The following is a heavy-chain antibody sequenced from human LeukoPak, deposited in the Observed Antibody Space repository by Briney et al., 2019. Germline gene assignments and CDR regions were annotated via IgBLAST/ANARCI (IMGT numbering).Heavy chain of an antibody. J-gene: IGHJ4*02. Sequence: GRPLRLSCAASGFTFSSYAMHWVRQAPGKGLEWVAVISYDGSNKYYADSVKGRFTISRDNSKNTLYLQMNSLRAEDTAVYYCARDQHDSSGYYTDYWGQGTLVTVSS. CDR1: GFTFSSYA. D-gene: IGHD3-22*01. CDR2: ISYDGSNK. CDR3: ARDQHDSSGYYTDY. V-gene: IGHV3-30-3*01.